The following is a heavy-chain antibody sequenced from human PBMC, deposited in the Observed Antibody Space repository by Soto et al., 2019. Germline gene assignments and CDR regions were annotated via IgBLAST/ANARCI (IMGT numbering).Heavy chain of an antibody. Sequence: SLRLSCAASGFTFSSYAMHWVRQAPGKGLEWVAVISYDGSNKYYADSVKGRFTISRDNSKNTLYLQMNSLRAEDTAVYYCARDFRWLQLYLFSWGQGTLVTVSS. CDR1: GFTFSSYA. D-gene: IGHD5-12*01. CDR2: ISYDGSNK. CDR3: ARDFRWLQLYLFS. J-gene: IGHJ4*02. V-gene: IGHV3-30-3*01.